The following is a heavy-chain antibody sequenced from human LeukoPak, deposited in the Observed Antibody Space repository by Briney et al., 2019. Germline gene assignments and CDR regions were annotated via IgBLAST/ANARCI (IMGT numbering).Heavy chain of an antibody. Sequence: KPSQTLSLTCTVSGGSINNGGYYWSWIRQHPGKGLEWIGYIYYSGSSYYNPSLRSRVTISVDTSKNHFSLKLSSVTAADTAVYYCARYGSGSYYPPEYYFDYWGQGTLVTVSS. D-gene: IGHD3-10*01. CDR2: IYYSGSS. CDR3: ARYGSGSYYPPEYYFDY. CDR1: GGSINNGGYY. V-gene: IGHV4-31*03. J-gene: IGHJ4*02.